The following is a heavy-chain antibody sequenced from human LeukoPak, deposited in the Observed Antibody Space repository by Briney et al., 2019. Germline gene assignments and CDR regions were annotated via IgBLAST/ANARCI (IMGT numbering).Heavy chain of an antibody. CDR2: INHSGST. CDR1: GGSISGYY. CDR3: ARGRWFGNDYYFDY. D-gene: IGHD3-10*01. Sequence: SETLSLTCTVSGGSISGYYWSWIRQPPGKGLEWIGEINHSGSTNYNPSLKSRVTISVDTSKNQFSLKLSSVTAADTAVYYCARGRWFGNDYYFDYWGQGTLVTVSS. V-gene: IGHV4-34*01. J-gene: IGHJ4*02.